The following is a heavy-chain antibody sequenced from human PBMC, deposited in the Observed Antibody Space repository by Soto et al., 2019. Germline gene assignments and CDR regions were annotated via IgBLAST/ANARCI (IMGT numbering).Heavy chain of an antibody. J-gene: IGHJ4*02. CDR1: GYTFTSYY. CDR3: AKAGKNAYDSYFDY. CDR2: INPSGGST. D-gene: IGHD5-12*01. V-gene: IGHV1-46*01. Sequence: GASVKVSCKASGYTFTSYYMHWVRQAPGQGLEWMGIINPSGGSTSYAQKFQGRVTMTRDTSTSTVYMELSSLRAEDTAIYFCAKAGKNAYDSYFDYWGQGTPVTVSS.